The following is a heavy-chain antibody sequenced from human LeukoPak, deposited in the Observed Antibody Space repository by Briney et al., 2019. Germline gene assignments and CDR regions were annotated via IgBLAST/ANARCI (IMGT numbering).Heavy chain of an antibody. Sequence: GASVKVSCQASGYTFTSYYMHWVRQAPGQGLEWMGIINPSGGSTSYAQKFQGRVTMTRDTSTSTVYMELSSLRSEDTAVYYCARERVLWFGESHKGPRYYYYSMDVWGQGTTVTVYS. J-gene: IGHJ6*02. V-gene: IGHV1-46*01. D-gene: IGHD3-10*01. CDR3: ARERVLWFGESHKGPRYYYYSMDV. CDR2: INPSGGST. CDR1: GYTFTSYY.